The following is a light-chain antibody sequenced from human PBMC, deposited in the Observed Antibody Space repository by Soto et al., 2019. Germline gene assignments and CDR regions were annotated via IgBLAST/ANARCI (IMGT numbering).Light chain of an antibody. CDR3: AAWDLNLSGLHV. CDR2: RNS. V-gene: IGLV1-47*01. Sequence: QSVLTQSPSASGTPGQRVTISCSGSASTIGRNYVYWYQQLPGTAPKLLIYRNSQRPSGVPDRFSGSKSGTSASLAISGLRSEDEAYYYCAAWDLNLSGLHVFGARTKVTVL. J-gene: IGLJ1*01. CDR1: ASTIGRNY.